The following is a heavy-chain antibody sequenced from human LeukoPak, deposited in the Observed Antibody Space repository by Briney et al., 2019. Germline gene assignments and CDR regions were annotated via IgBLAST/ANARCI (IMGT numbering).Heavy chain of an antibody. V-gene: IGHV3-11*05. Sequence: GGSLRLSCAASGFTFSDYYLSWIRQAPGSGLEWVSYSSGSGSYTNYADSVKGRFTISRDNSKNTLYLQVNSLRAEDTAVFYCAKAISCSDGTCSFFDYWGQGALVTVSS. J-gene: IGHJ4*02. CDR3: AKAISCSDGTCSFFDY. CDR1: GFTFSDYY. CDR2: SSGSGSYT. D-gene: IGHD2-15*01.